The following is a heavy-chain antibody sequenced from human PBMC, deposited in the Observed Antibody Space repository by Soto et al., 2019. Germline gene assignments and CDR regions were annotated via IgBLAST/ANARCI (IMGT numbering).Heavy chain of an antibody. CDR3: ARISRRDYDSSGYYY. Sequence: SETLSLTCTVSGGSVSSGSYYWSWIRQPPGKGLEWIGYIYYSGSTNYNPSLKSRVTISVDTSKNQFSLKLSSVTAADTAVYYCARISRRDYDSSGYYYWGQGTLVTVSS. CDR1: GGSVSSGSYY. D-gene: IGHD3-22*01. CDR2: IYYSGST. J-gene: IGHJ4*02. V-gene: IGHV4-61*01.